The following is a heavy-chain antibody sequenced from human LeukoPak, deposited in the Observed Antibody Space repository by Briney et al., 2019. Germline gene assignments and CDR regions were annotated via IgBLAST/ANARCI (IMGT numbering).Heavy chain of an antibody. J-gene: IGHJ4*02. CDR2: ITPGGGT. D-gene: IGHD6-25*01. CDR3: IKGGGSGWPFDS. Sequence: GGSLRLSCAASEFTFSSYVMAWVRQAPGKGLEWVSTITPGGGTYYADSVKGRFSISRDNARNSLYLQMNSLRAADTAVYFCIKGGGSGWPFDSWGLGTLVTVSS. V-gene: IGHV3-69-1*02. CDR1: EFTFSSYV.